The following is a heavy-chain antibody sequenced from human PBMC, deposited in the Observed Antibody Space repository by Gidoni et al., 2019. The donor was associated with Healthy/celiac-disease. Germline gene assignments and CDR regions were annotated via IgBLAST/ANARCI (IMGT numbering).Heavy chain of an antibody. CDR2: ISWNSGSI. CDR1: GFTFDDYA. V-gene: IGHV3-9*01. Sequence: EVQLVESVGGLVQPGRSLRLSGAASGFTFDDYAMHWVRQAPGKGLEWVSGISWNSGSIGYADSVKGRFTISRDNAKNSLYLQMNSLRAEDTALYYCALYGSGSLRGGMDVWGQGTTVTVSS. CDR3: ALYGSGSLRGGMDV. D-gene: IGHD3-10*01. J-gene: IGHJ6*02.